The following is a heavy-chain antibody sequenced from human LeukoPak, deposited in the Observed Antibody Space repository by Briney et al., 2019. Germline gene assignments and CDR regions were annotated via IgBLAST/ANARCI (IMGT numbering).Heavy chain of an antibody. CDR3: ARVFGKTNIVVVPAARSNWFDP. CDR1: GYTFTSYG. D-gene: IGHD2-2*01. J-gene: IGHJ5*02. CDR2: ISAYNGNT. Sequence: ASVKVSCKASGYTFTSYGISRVRQAPGQGLEWMGWISAYNGNTNYAQKLQGRVTMTTDTSTSTAYMELRSLRSDDTAVYYCARVFGKTNIVVVPAARSNWFDPWGQGTLVTVSS. V-gene: IGHV1-18*01.